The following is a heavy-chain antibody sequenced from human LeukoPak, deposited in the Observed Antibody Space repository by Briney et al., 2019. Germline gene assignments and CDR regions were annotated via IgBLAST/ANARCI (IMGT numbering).Heavy chain of an antibody. J-gene: IGHJ4*02. CDR3: ARDRWDIVVVPAAREIDY. CDR1: GFTFSSYS. V-gene: IGHV3-21*01. Sequence: GGSLRLSCAASGFTFSSYSMNWVRQAPGKGLEWVSSISSSSSYIYYADPVKGRFTISRDNAKNSLYLQINSLRAEDTAVYFCARDRWDIVVVPAAREIDYWGQGTLVTVSS. D-gene: IGHD2-2*01. CDR2: ISSSSSYI.